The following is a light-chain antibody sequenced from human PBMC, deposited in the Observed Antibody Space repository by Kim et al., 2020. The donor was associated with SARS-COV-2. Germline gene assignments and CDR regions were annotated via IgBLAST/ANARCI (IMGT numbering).Light chain of an antibody. J-gene: IGKJ2*01. Sequence: ATGGDRVPITCRASQDIRNWLAWFQQKPGKAPKLLIYQTSTFESGVPLRFSGSGSGTEFTLTISSLQTDDFATDYYQQYYDCSPYTFGQGTKLEI. CDR2: QTS. V-gene: IGKV1-5*03. CDR3: QQYYDCSPYT. CDR1: QDIRNW.